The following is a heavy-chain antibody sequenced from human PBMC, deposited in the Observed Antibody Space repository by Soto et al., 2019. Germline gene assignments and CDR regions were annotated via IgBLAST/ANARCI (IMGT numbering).Heavy chain of an antibody. J-gene: IGHJ6*02. CDR2: INHRGST. Sequence: TSETLSLTCAVYGGSFSGYYWSWIRQPPGKGLERIGEINHRGSTNYNPSLKSRVTISVDTSKNQFSLKLSSVTVADTAVYYCARGRLGATIVLYYGMDVWGQGTTVT. D-gene: IGHD1-26*01. V-gene: IGHV4-34*01. CDR1: GGSFSGYY. CDR3: ARGRLGATIVLYYGMDV.